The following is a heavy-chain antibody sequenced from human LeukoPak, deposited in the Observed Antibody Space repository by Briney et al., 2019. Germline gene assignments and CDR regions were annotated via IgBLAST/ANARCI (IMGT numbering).Heavy chain of an antibody. CDR2: IGLSSSSI. CDR1: GFTFSTYT. D-gene: IGHD1-1*01. J-gene: IGHJ3*02. Sequence: GGSLRLSCAASGFTFSTYTMNWVRQAPGKGLEWVSYIGLSSSSIYYADSVKGRFTISRDNAKNSVYLQMNSLRDEDTAVYYCAREYIYGFDIWGQGTMVTVFS. CDR3: AREYIYGFDI. V-gene: IGHV3-48*02.